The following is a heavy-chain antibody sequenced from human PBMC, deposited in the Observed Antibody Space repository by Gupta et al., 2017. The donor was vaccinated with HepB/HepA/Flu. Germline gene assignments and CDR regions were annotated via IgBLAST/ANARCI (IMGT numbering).Heavy chain of an antibody. J-gene: IGHJ6*02. CDR3: AKDPTSQWEPTTTNGMDV. CDR2: ISGSGGST. CDR1: GFTFSRYA. D-gene: IGHD1-26*01. Sequence: EVQLLESGGGLVQPGGSLRLSCAASGFTFSRYAMSWVRQAPGKGLEWVSAISGSGGSTYYADSVKGRFTISRDNSKNTLYLQMNSLRAEDTAVYYCAKDPTSQWEPTTTNGMDVWGQGTTVTVSS. V-gene: IGHV3-23*01.